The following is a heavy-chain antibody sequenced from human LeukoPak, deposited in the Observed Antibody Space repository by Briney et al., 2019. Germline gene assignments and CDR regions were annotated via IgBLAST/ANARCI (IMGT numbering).Heavy chain of an antibody. Sequence: ASMKVSCKASGYTFTSYGISWVRQAPGQGLEWMGWISIYKGNTNYAQKFQGRVTMTTDTSTSTAYMELRSLSSDDTDVYYCARDQGNYDTLTGYYPAPYFDYWGQGTLVTVSS. CDR2: ISIYKGNT. CDR1: GYTFTSYG. CDR3: ARDQGNYDTLTGYYPAPYFDY. D-gene: IGHD3-9*01. J-gene: IGHJ4*02. V-gene: IGHV1-18*01.